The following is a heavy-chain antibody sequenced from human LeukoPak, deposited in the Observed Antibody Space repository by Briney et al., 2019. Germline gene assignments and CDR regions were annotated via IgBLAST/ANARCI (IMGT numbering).Heavy chain of an antibody. CDR2: INPNSGGT. V-gene: IGHV1-2*02. D-gene: IGHD3-22*01. CDR1: GYTFTGYY. CDR3: ARYDYYDIWTYAFDI. Sequence: ASVKVSCKASGYTFTGYYMHWVRQAPGQGLEWMGWINPNSGGTNYAQKFQGRVTMTRDTSISTAYMELSRLRSDDTAVYYCARYDYYDIWTYAFDIWGQGTMVTVSS. J-gene: IGHJ3*02.